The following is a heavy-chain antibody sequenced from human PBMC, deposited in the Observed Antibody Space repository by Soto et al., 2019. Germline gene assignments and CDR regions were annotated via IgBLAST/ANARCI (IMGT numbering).Heavy chain of an antibody. CDR3: TKNGLDNSPSAIDS. V-gene: IGHV3-23*01. Sequence: EVQLLESGGGLAQPGGSLRLSCAASGFTFRNNVLSWVRQAPGKGLDWVSGITGSGRDTYYADSVKGRFTISRDNSKNKVFLQRNSLRAEDMALYYCTKNGLDNSPSAIDSCGPGTLVTVSS. D-gene: IGHD2-8*01. CDR1: GFTFRNNV. J-gene: IGHJ4*02. CDR2: ITGSGRDT.